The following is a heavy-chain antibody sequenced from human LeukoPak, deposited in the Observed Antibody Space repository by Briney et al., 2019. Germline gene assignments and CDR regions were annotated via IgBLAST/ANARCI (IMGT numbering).Heavy chain of an antibody. D-gene: IGHD3-22*01. V-gene: IGHV3-23*01. Sequence: PGGSLRLSCAASGFTFSSYSMNWVRQAPGKGLEWVSAISGSGGSTYYADSVKGRFTISRDNSKNTLYLQMNSLRAEDTAVYYCAKDPFNRYYYDSSIVRGAFDIWGQGTMVTVSS. CDR1: GFTFSSYS. CDR3: AKDPFNRYYYDSSIVRGAFDI. CDR2: ISGSGGST. J-gene: IGHJ3*02.